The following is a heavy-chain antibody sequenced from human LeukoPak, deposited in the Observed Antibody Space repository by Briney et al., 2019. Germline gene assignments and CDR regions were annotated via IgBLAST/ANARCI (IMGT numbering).Heavy chain of an antibody. Sequence: ASVKVSCKASGYTFTGHYMHWVRQAPGQGLEWMGWINPNSGGTNYAQKFQGRVTMTRDTSISTAYMELSRLRSDDTAVYHCASDLLYPGIAVAGTTAGVYWGQGTLVTVSS. J-gene: IGHJ4*02. CDR2: INPNSGGT. V-gene: IGHV1-2*02. CDR3: ASDLLYPGIAVAGTTAGVY. CDR1: GYTFTGHY. D-gene: IGHD6-19*01.